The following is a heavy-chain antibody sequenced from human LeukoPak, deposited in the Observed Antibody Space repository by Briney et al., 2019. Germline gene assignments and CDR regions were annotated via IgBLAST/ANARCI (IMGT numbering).Heavy chain of an antibody. Sequence: TPGGSLRLSCAASGFTFSTYWMHWVRQAPGEGLEWVSSISSSATYIYYADSVKGRFTISRDNAKNSLYLQMNSLRAEDTAVYYCATDQGSSWRTGLDYWGQGTLVTVSS. D-gene: IGHD6-13*01. CDR2: ISSSATYI. J-gene: IGHJ4*02. V-gene: IGHV3-21*01. CDR1: GFTFSTYW. CDR3: ATDQGSSWRTGLDY.